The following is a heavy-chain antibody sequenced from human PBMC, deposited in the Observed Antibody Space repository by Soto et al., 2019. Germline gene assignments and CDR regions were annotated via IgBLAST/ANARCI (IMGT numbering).Heavy chain of an antibody. Sequence: QVQLVQSGGEVKKPGAAVKVSCKASGYTFTTFGIGWVRQAPGQGLEWMGWISAYSGNTEYPQKLQGRVTMTIDTSTSTTYMELRSLRSDDTAVYYCARAYCSGGSCYLDHWGQGALVTVSS. CDR2: ISAYSGNT. CDR1: GYTFTTFG. J-gene: IGHJ4*02. D-gene: IGHD2-15*01. V-gene: IGHV1-18*01. CDR3: ARAYCSGGSCYLDH.